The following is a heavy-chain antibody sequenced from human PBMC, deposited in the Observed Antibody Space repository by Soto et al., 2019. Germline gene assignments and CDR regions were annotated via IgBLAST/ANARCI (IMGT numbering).Heavy chain of an antibody. J-gene: IGHJ3*02. D-gene: IGHD6-19*01. V-gene: IGHV1-69*12. Sequence: QVQLVQSGAEVKKPGSSVKVSCKASGGTFSSYAISWVRQAPGQGLEWMGGIIPIFGTANYAQKFQGRVTXXAXEXMSKAYMELSSLRSEDTAVYYCARKFVAGTFAAFDIWGQGTMVTVSS. CDR1: GGTFSSYA. CDR3: ARKFVAGTFAAFDI. CDR2: IIPIFGTA.